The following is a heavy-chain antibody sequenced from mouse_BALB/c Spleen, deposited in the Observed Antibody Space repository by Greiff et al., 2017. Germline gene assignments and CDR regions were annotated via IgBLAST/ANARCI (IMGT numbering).Heavy chain of an antibody. D-gene: IGHD2-1*01. CDR2: INPSTGYT. J-gene: IGHJ3*01. CDR1: GYTFTSYW. CDR3: ARSGYYGNYGFAY. V-gene: IGHV1-7*01. Sequence: VKLQESGAELAKPGASVKMSCKASGYTFTSYWMHWVKQRPGQGLEWIGYINPSTGYTEYNQKFKDKATLTADKSSSTAYMQLSSLTSEDSAVYYCARSGYYGNYGFAYWGQGTLVTVSA.